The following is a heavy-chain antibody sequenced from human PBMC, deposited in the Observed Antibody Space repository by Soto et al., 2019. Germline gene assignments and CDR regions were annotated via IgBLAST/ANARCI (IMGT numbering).Heavy chain of an antibody. D-gene: IGHD6-13*01. CDR3: AREASAAAGTSAYYYYMDV. CDR2: IYYSGST. V-gene: IGHV4-31*03. J-gene: IGHJ6*03. Sequence: PSETLSLTCTVSGGSISSGGYYWSWIRQHPGKGLEWIGYIYYSGSTYYNPSLKSRVTISVDTSKNQFSLKLSSVTAADTAVYYCAREASAAAGTSAYYYYMDVWGKGTTVTVSS. CDR1: GGSISSGGYY.